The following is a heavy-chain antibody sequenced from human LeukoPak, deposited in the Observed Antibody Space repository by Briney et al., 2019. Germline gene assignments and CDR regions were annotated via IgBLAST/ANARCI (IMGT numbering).Heavy chain of an antibody. V-gene: IGHV4-59*12. CDR1: GGSITSYY. D-gene: IGHD2-8*01. J-gene: IGHJ5*02. CDR3: ARDLQCTNGVCPAGWFDP. CDR2: IYHSGST. Sequence: SETLSLTCTVSGGSITSYYWSWIRQPAGKGLEWIGYIYHSGSTYYNPSLKSRVTISVDRSKNQFSLKLSSVTAADTAVYYCARDLQCTNGVCPAGWFDPWGQGTLVTVSS.